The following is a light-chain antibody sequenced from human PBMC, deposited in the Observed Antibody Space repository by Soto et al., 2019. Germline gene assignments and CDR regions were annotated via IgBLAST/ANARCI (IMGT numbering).Light chain of an antibody. CDR1: QSVSNN. J-gene: IGKJ1*01. CDR2: DAS. Sequence: EIVMTQSPATLSVSPGESATLSCRASQSVSNNLTWYQQKPGQAPRLLIYDASNRATGIPARFSGSGSGTDFTLTISSLQSEDFTVYSCLQYHNLWAFGQGTKVDI. V-gene: IGKV3D-15*01. CDR3: LQYHNLWA.